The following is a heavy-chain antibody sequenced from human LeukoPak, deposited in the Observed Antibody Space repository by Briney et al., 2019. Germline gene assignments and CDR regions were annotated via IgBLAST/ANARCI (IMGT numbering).Heavy chain of an antibody. Sequence: GGSLRLSCAASGFTVSSNYMSWVRQAPGKGLEWVSVIYSCGSTYYADSVKGRFTISRDNSKNTLYLQMNSLRAEDTAVYYCARGGVYSSSWYFWWGQGTLVTVSS. V-gene: IGHV3-53*01. CDR1: GFTVSSNY. J-gene: IGHJ4*02. CDR3: ARGGVYSSSWYFW. CDR2: IYSCGST. D-gene: IGHD6-13*01.